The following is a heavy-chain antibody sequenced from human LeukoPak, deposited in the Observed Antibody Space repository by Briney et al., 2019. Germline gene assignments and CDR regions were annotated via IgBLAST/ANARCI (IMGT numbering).Heavy chain of an antibody. J-gene: IGHJ4*02. CDR1: GFTFSTYW. CDR3: ARHPNYCDSSGYYKGFDC. Sequence: HPGGSLRLSCSASGFTFSTYWMSWVRQAPGKGLEWVASIKQDGSEKYYVDSVKGRFTISRDNAKNSLNLQMNSLRAEDTAVYYCARHPNYCDSSGYYKGFDCWGQGTLVTVSS. D-gene: IGHD3-22*01. CDR2: IKQDGSEK. V-gene: IGHV3-7*03.